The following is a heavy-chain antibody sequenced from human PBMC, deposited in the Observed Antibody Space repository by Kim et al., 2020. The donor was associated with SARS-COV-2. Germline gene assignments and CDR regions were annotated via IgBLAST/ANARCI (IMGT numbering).Heavy chain of an antibody. CDR3: ASRGSSSWYNYYYGMDV. CDR2: ISGSGGST. V-gene: IGHV3-23*01. Sequence: GGSLRLSCAASGFTFSSYAMSWVRQAPGKGLEWVSAISGSGGSTYYADSVKGRFTISRDNSKNTLYLQMNSLRAEDTAVYYCASRGSSSWYNYYYGMDVCSNGTTVTVSS. D-gene: IGHD6-13*01. J-gene: IGHJ6*04. CDR1: GFTFSSYA.